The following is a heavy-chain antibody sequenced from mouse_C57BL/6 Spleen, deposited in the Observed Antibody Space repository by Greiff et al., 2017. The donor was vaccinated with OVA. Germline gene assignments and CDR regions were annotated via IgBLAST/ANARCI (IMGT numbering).Heavy chain of an antibody. J-gene: IGHJ2*01. D-gene: IGHD2-4*01. CDR2: IDPSDSYT. CDR1: GYTFTSYW. CDR3: ARGNDSSDFFDY. V-gene: IGHV1-69*01. Sequence: QVQLQQPGAELVMPGASVKLCCKASGYTFTSYWMHWVKQRPGQGLEWIGEIDPSDSYTNYNQKFKGKSTLTVDKSSSTAYMQLSSLTSEDSAVYYCARGNDSSDFFDYWGQGTTLTVSS.